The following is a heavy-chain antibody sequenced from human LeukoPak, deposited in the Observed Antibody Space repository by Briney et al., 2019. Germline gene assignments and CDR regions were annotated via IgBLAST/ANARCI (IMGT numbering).Heavy chain of an antibody. D-gene: IGHD3-10*01. CDR3: ARDFYVGSKSYYIGY. Sequence: GGSLRLSCAASGFTFSNYGMHWVRQAPGKGLEWVAVIWYDGSNKYYADSVKGRLTISGDNSKNTVYLQMNSLRAEDTAMYYCARDFYVGSKSYYIGYWGHGTLVTVSS. V-gene: IGHV3-33*01. CDR2: IWYDGSNK. CDR1: GFTFSNYG. J-gene: IGHJ4*01.